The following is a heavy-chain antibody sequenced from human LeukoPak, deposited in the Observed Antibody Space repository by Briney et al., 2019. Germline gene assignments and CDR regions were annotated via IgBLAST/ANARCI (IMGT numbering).Heavy chain of an antibody. J-gene: IGHJ6*02. CDR1: GGTFSSYA. Sequence: SVKVSCKASGGTFSSYAFSWVRQAPGQGLEWMGGIIPIFGTANYAQKFQGRVTITADESTSTAYMELSSLRSEDTAVYYWARLAYYYYYYGMDVWGQGTTVTVSS. V-gene: IGHV1-69*13. CDR3: ARLAYYYYYYGMDV. CDR2: IIPIFGTA.